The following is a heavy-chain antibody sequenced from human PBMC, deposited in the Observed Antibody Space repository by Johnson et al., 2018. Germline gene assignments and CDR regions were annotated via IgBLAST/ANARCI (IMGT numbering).Heavy chain of an antibody. CDR3: ARGDQLWLDYYYYYMDV. CDR1: GGSISSYY. J-gene: IGHJ6*03. Sequence: QVQLQESGPGLVKXSETXSLXCTVSGGSISSYYLSWIRQPPGKGLEWIGEINHSGSTNYNPSPKSRVTITVDTSKNQFSLKLSSVTAADTAVYYCARGDQLWLDYYYYYMDVWGKGTTVTVSS. V-gene: IGHV4-34*01. D-gene: IGHD5-18*01. CDR2: INHSGST.